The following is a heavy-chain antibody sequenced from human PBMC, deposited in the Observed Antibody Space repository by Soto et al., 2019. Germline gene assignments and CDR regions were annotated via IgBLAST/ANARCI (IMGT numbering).Heavy chain of an antibody. Sequence: GESLKISCKGSGYNFINHWIAWVRQMPGKGLEWMGIVYPDDSDTRYSPSFQGQVTISADKSISTAYLQWSSLRAEDTAVYYCARDSGYGSRASVNHYLDYWGQGTLVTSPQ. V-gene: IGHV5-51*01. CDR1: GYNFINHW. J-gene: IGHJ4*01. D-gene: IGHD3-10*01. CDR2: VYPDDSDT. CDR3: ARDSGYGSRASVNHYLDY.